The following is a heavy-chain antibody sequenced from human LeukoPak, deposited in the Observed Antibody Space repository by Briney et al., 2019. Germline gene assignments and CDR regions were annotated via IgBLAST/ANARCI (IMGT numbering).Heavy chain of an antibody. CDR2: IYTSGST. CDR3: AREGPNLYSSSWAPIPHYYYYGMDV. J-gene: IGHJ6*02. V-gene: IGHV4-4*07. CDR1: GGSISSYY. D-gene: IGHD6-13*01. Sequence: SETLSLTCTVSGGSISSYYWSWIRQPARKGLERIGRIYTSGSTNYNPSLKSRVTMSVDTSKNQFSLKLSSVTAADTAVYYCAREGPNLYSSSWAPIPHYYYYGMDVWGQGTTVTVSS.